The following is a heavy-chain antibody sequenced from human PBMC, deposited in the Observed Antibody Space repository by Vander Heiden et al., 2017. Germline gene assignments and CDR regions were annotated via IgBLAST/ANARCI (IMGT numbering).Heavy chain of an antibody. Sequence: DVQLVQSGGGLVQPGGSLKLSCAASGFSFRGTGMHWVRQTAGKGLEWVGLVKHSGNNYATAYAASVKGRFTIFRDDSKNTAFLQMNSLKTEDTAVYYCSSTWIDGHWGQGSLVTVSS. CDR1: GFSFRGTG. CDR3: SSTWIDGH. J-gene: IGHJ4*02. CDR2: VKHSGNNYAT. D-gene: IGHD1-1*01. V-gene: IGHV3-73*02.